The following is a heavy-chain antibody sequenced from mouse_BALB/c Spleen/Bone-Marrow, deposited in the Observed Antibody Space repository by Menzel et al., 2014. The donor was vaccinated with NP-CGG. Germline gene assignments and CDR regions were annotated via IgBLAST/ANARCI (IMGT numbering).Heavy chain of an antibody. D-gene: IGHD2-4*01. J-gene: IGHJ3*01. CDR3: ARHAYYDQTEVSFVY. CDR1: GFSFNSHG. V-gene: IGHV5-9-2*01. Sequence: EVQLQESGGGLVKSGGSLKLSCAASGFSFNSHGMSWVRQTPEKRLEWVATISGGGSYTFYPDSVKGRFAISRDNAKNNLYLKLSSLRSEDAALYYCARHAYYDQTEVSFVYWGQGTLVTVSA. CDR2: ISGGGSYT.